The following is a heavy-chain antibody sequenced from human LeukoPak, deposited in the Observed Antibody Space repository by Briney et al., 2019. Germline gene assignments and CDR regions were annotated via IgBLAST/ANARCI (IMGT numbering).Heavy chain of an antibody. CDR1: GDSISKSRHF. V-gene: IGHV4-39*01. Sequence: SETLSLTCNVSGDSISKSRHFWAWIRQSPGRGLEWIGYIYYSGSTYYNPSLKSRVTISVDTSKNQFSLKLSSVTAADTAVYYCARRYFDWLFTFDYWGQGTLVTVSS. D-gene: IGHD3-9*01. CDR2: IYYSGST. J-gene: IGHJ4*02. CDR3: ARRYFDWLFTFDY.